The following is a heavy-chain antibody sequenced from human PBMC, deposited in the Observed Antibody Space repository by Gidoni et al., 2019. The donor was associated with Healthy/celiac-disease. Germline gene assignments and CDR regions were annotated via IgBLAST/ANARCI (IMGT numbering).Heavy chain of an antibody. V-gene: IGHV3-23*01. D-gene: IGHD3-10*01. CDR2: ISGSGGST. CDR1: GFTFSSSA. J-gene: IGHJ4*02. Sequence: EVQLLESGGGLVQPGGSLRLSCAASGFTFSSSAMSWVRQDPGKGLEWVSAISGSGGSTYYADSVKGRFTISRDNSKNTLYLQMNSLRAEDTAVYYWAKESLPVGVLWFGELLIDYWGQGTLVTVSS. CDR3: AKESLPVGVLWFGELLIDY.